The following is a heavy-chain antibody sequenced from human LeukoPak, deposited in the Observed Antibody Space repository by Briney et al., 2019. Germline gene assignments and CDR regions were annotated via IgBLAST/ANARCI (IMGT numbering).Heavy chain of an antibody. CDR2: INPSGGST. D-gene: IGHD5-12*01. Sequence: GASVKVSCKASGYTFTNYYMNWVRQPPGQGLEWMGIINPSGGSTSYAQKFQGRVTVTRDTSTSTVYMELSSLRSEDTAMYYCAREGEIGYDLSDYWGQGTLVTVSS. V-gene: IGHV1-46*01. CDR3: AREGEIGYDLSDY. CDR1: GYTFTNYY. J-gene: IGHJ4*02.